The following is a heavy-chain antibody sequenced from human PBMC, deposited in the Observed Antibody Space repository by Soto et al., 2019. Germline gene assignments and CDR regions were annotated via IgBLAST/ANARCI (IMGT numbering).Heavy chain of an antibody. V-gene: IGHV4-59*01. CDR2: IYYSGST. Sequence: PSETLSLTCTVSGGSISSYYLSWIRQPPGKGLEWIGYIYYSGSTNYNPSLKSRVTISVDTSKNQFSLKLSSVTAADTAVYYCARDYGDYFDYWGQGTLVTVSS. CDR1: GGSISSYY. CDR3: ARDYGDYFDY. D-gene: IGHD4-17*01. J-gene: IGHJ4*02.